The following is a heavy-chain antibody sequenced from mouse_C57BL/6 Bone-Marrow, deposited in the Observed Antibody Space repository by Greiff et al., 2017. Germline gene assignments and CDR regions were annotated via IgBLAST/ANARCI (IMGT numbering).Heavy chain of an antibody. Sequence: VQLKQPGAELVMPGASVKLSCKASGYTFTSYWMHWVKQRPGQGLEWIGEIGPSDSYTNYNQKFKGKSTLTVDKSSSTAYMQLSSLTSEDSAVYYCARRGKITTVVAHWYFDVWGTGTTVTVAS. CDR2: IGPSDSYT. D-gene: IGHD1-1*01. CDR1: GYTFTSYW. J-gene: IGHJ1*03. CDR3: ARRGKITTVVAHWYFDV. V-gene: IGHV1-69*01.